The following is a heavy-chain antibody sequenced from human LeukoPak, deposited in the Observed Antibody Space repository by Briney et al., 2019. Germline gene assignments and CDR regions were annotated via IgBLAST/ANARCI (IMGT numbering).Heavy chain of an antibody. CDR2: IYYSGST. CDR1: GGSISSHY. V-gene: IGHV4-59*11. CDR3: ARLTHYYDSSGLDY. D-gene: IGHD3-22*01. Sequence: SETLSLTCTVSGGSISSHYWSWIRQPPGKGLEWIGYIYYSGSTNYNPSLKSRVTISVDTSKNQFSLKLSSVTAADTAVYYCARLTHYYDSSGLDYWGQGTLVTVSS. J-gene: IGHJ4*02.